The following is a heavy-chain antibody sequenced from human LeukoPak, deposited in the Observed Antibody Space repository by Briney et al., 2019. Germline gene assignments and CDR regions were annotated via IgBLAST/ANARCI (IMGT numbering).Heavy chain of an antibody. Sequence: GGSLRLSCAVSGFTFSNAWMSWVRQAPGKGLEWVGRIKSKTDGGTTDYAAPVKGRFTISRDDSKNTLYLQMNSLKTEDTAVYYCTTDLPHTMIYYFDYWGQGTLVTVSS. CDR2: IKSKTDGGTT. J-gene: IGHJ4*02. CDR1: GFTFSNAW. V-gene: IGHV3-15*01. D-gene: IGHD3-22*01. CDR3: TTDLPHTMIYYFDY.